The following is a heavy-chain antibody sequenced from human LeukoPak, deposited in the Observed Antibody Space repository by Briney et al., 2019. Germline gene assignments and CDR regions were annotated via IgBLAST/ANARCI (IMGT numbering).Heavy chain of an antibody. V-gene: IGHV3-53*03. D-gene: IGHD3-22*01. Sequence: PGGSLTLSCAVSGFIVRTNFMSWVRQPPGKGLEWVSVIYTGGGTDHPASVKGRFTISRDNAKNSLYLQMNSLRAEDTAVYYFAELGINTIVGVWGTGTTVTTSS. J-gene: IGHJ6*04. CDR1: GFIVRTNF. CDR3: AELGINTIVGV. CDR2: IYTGGGT.